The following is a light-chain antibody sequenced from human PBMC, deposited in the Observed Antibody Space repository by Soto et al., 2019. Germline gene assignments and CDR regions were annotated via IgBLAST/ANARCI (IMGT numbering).Light chain of an antibody. CDR2: SAS. CDR3: QQNGSLPIT. CDR1: QSLSGGY. V-gene: IGKV3-20*01. J-gene: IGKJ5*01. Sequence: EIMLTQSPGTLSLSPGERATLSCRASQSLSGGYLAWFQQKPGQTPRLLIYSASNRATDIPDRFSGSGSGTDFTLTISRLEPEEFVVYYCQQNGSLPITFGQGTRLEIK.